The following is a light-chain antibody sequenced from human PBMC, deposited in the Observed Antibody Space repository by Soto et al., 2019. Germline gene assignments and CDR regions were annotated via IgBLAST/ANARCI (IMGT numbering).Light chain of an antibody. J-gene: IGKJ1*01. Sequence: ETVMTQSPVTLSVFPGQRVTLSRGASQSVSSNLAWYQQKPGQAPRLLIYGASTRATGIPDRFSGSGSGTEFTLTISRLQSEDLAVYHCQQYNQWPLTFGQGTKVEI. CDR2: GAS. V-gene: IGKV3-15*01. CDR3: QQYNQWPLT. CDR1: QSVSSN.